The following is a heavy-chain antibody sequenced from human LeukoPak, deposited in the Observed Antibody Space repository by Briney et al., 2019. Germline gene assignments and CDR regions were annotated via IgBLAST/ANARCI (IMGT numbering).Heavy chain of an antibody. D-gene: IGHD2-2*01. CDR2: IKQDGSEK. Sequence: GGSLRLSCAASGFTFSSYWMSWVRQAPGKGLEWVANIKQDGSEKHYVDSVKGRFTNSRDNAKNSLYLQMNSLRAEDTAVYYCARDAIVVVPGAKWSAFDIWGQGTMVTVSS. J-gene: IGHJ3*02. CDR1: GFTFSSYW. V-gene: IGHV3-7*01. CDR3: ARDAIVVVPGAKWSAFDI.